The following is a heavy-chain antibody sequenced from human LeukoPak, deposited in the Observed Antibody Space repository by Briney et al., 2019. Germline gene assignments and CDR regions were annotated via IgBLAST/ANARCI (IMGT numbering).Heavy chain of an antibody. CDR1: RHSFSTDW. CDR3: ARFRGELMDGFDF. J-gene: IGHJ4*02. Sequence: PGHSLKISCKGSRHSFSTDWIACVRQLCCKGLDRLREIYAGDADTRYSPSFQGQVTISAEKSLNTAYLQWTNLKASDTAMYYCARFRGELMDGFDFWGQGTLVTVSS. CDR2: IYAGDADT. D-gene: IGHD1-7*01. V-gene: IGHV5-51*01.